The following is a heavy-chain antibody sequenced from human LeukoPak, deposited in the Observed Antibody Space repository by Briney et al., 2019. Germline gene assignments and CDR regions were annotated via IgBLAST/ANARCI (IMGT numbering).Heavy chain of an antibody. J-gene: IGHJ4*02. D-gene: IGHD2-15*01. CDR1: GFSFSSYS. V-gene: IGHV3-21*01. Sequence: GGSLRLSCAASGFSFSSYSINWVRQAPGKGLEWVSSISSSSSYIYYADSVKGRFTISRDNAKNSLYLQMNSLRAEDTAVYYCARVGYCSGGSCYPPADYWGQGTLVTVSS. CDR2: ISSSSSYI. CDR3: ARVGYCSGGSCYPPADY.